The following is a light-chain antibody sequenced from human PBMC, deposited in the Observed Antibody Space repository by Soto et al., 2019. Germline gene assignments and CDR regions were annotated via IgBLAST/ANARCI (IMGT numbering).Light chain of an antibody. CDR1: QTISNH. J-gene: IGKJ5*01. V-gene: IGKV1-39*01. Sequence: DIQMTQSPSSLSAFVGDRVTITCRASQTISNHLNWYQQRPGKAPKLLIYLASSLQSGVPSRFGGSGSGTDFTLTISSLQPEDSATYYCQQSYGPPITFGQGTRLEIK. CDR3: QQSYGPPIT. CDR2: LAS.